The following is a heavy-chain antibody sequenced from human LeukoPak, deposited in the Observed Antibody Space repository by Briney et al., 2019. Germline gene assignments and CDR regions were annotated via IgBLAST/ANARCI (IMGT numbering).Heavy chain of an antibody. D-gene: IGHD6-13*01. CDR3: ARGRVSSSSWFSTYYYYFYMDV. J-gene: IGHJ6*03. V-gene: IGHV4-4*07. CDR1: GGSIRNYY. CDR2: VYTSGTT. Sequence: PSETLSLTCTVSGGSIRNYYWSWIRQSAEKGLEWIGRVYTSGTTNYNPSLKSRVTMSIDTSKNRFSPKLTSVTAADTAVYFCARGRVSSSSWFSTYYYYFYMDVWGKGTTVTVSS.